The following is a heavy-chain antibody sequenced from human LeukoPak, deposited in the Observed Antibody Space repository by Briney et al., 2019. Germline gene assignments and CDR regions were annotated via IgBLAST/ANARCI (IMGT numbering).Heavy chain of an antibody. CDR2: MNQDGSEK. D-gene: IGHD5-18*01. CDR1: GFTFSSYW. J-gene: IGHJ4*02. V-gene: IGHV3-7*05. Sequence: GGSLRLSCAASGFTFSSYWMSWVGQAPGKGLEWVANMNQDGSEKYYVDSVKGRFTISRDNAKNSLYLQMNSLRAGDTAAYYCARGAYTYVYWGQGTLVTVSS. CDR3: ARGAYTYVY.